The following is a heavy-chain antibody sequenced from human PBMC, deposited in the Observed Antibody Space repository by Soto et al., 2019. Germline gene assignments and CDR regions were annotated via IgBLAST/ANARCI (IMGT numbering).Heavy chain of an antibody. V-gene: IGHV1-69*02. CDR3: AREACSGGSCYSEE. J-gene: IGHJ4*02. Sequence: QVQLVQSGAEVKKPGSSVKVSCKASGGTFSSYTISWGRQAPGQGLEWMGRIIPILGIANYAQKFQGRVTITADKSTSTAYMELSSLRSEDTAVYYCAREACSGGSCYSEEWGQGTLVTVSS. CDR1: GGTFSSYT. D-gene: IGHD2-15*01. CDR2: IIPILGIA.